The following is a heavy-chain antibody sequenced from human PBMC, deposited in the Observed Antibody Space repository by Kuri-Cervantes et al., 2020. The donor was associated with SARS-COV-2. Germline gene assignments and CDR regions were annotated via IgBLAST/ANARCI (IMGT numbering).Heavy chain of an antibody. D-gene: IGHD1-7*01. CDR3: AKQHGTTLSLYYFDY. CDR1: GFTFSSYA. CDR2: ISYDGSNK. V-gene: IGHV3-30-3*02. J-gene: IGHJ4*02. Sequence: GGSLRLSCAASGFTFSSYAMHWVRQAPGKGLEWVAVISYDGSNKYYADSVKGRFTISRDNSKNTLYLQMNSPRAEDTAVYYCAKQHGTTLSLYYFDYWGQETLVTVSS.